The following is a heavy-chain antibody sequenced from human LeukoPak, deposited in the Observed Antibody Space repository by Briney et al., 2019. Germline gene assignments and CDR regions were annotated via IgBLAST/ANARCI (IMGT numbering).Heavy chain of an antibody. CDR3: ARLTATTSYDAFDI. V-gene: IGHV1-2*02. Sequence: GASVKVSCKASGYTFTGYYMHWVRQAPGQGLEWMGWTNPNSGGTNYVQKFQGRVTMTRDTSISTAYMELSRLRSDDTAVYYCARLTATTSYDAFDIWGQGTMVTVSS. D-gene: IGHD4-11*01. CDR1: GYTFTGYY. J-gene: IGHJ3*02. CDR2: TNPNSGGT.